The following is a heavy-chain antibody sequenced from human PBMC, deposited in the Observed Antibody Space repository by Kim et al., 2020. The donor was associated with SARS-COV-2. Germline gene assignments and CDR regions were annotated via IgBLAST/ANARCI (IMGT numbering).Heavy chain of an antibody. CDR3: TRYPAISGEDAFDI. V-gene: IGHV3-49*04. Sequence: GGSLRLSCTASGFTFGDYVMSWVRQAPGKGLEWVGFIRSKAYGGTTEYAASVKGRFTISRDDSKSIAYLQMNSLKTEDTAVYYCTRYPAISGEDAFDIWGQGTMVTVSS. CDR1: GFTFGDYV. J-gene: IGHJ3*02. CDR2: IRSKAYGGTT. D-gene: IGHD1-26*01.